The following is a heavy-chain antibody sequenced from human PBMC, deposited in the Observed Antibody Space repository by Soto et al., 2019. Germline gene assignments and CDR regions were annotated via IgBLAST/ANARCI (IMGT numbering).Heavy chain of an antibody. Sequence: SETLSLTCTVSGGSISSGDYYWSWIRQPPGKGLEWIGYIYYSGSTYYNPSLKSRVTISVDTSKNQFSLKLSSVTAADTAVYYCARGTGYCSSTSCPGPWFDPWGQGTLVTVSS. CDR1: GGSISSGDYY. V-gene: IGHV4-30-4*01. CDR3: ARGTGYCSSTSCPGPWFDP. CDR2: IYYSGST. J-gene: IGHJ5*02. D-gene: IGHD2-2*01.